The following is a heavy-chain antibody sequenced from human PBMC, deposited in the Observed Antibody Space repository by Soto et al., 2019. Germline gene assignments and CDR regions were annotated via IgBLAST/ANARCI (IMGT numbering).Heavy chain of an antibody. V-gene: IGHV3-74*01. CDR1: GFTFSTYN. Sequence: EVQLVESGGGLVQPGGSLRLSCGASGFTFSTYNMHWXXXXXXXXXXGVSRINSDGSSTRYADSVKGRFTISRDNAKXXXXXXXXXXXXXXXXXXXXXXXXXXXXXXXDGHWGLGTLVTVSS. J-gene: IGHJ4*02. CDR2: INSDGSST. CDR3: XXXXXXXXXXXDGH.